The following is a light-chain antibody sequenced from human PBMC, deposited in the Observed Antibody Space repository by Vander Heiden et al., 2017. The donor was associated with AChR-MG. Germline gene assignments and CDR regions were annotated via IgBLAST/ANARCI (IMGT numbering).Light chain of an antibody. CDR2: EVS. CDR3: CSYAGSTTWV. CDR1: SSDVGSYNL. V-gene: IGLV2-23*02. Sequence: QSALTQPASVSGSPGQSITISCTGTSSDVGSYNLVSWYQQHPGKAPKGMMYEVSKRPSGVSNRFSGSKSGNTASLTISGLQAEDEGDYYCCSYAGSTTWVFGGGTKLTVL. J-gene: IGLJ3*02.